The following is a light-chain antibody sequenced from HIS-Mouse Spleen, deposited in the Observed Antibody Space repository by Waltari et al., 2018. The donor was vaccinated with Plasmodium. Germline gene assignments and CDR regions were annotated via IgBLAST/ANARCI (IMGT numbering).Light chain of an antibody. CDR3: QQRYSTPLT. V-gene: IGKV1-39*01. CDR2: AAS. CDR1: QSISSY. J-gene: IGKJ4*02. Sequence: DIQMTHSPSSLSASVGDRVTITCRSSQSISSYLNWYQQKPGKAPKILIYAASSLQSGVPSRFSGSGSGTDFTFTISSVQPEDFAAYYCQQRYSTPLTFGGGTKVEIK.